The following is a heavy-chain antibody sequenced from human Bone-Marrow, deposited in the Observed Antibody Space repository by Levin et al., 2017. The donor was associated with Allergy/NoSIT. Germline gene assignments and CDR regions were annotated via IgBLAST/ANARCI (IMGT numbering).Heavy chain of an antibody. CDR1: GFTFSSYS. CDR2: ISSSSSTI. J-gene: IGHJ5*02. D-gene: IGHD2-8*01. CDR3: ARVISGVYATNWFDP. V-gene: IGHV3-48*04. Sequence: GESLKISCAASGFTFSSYSMNWVRQAPGKGLEWVSYISSSSSTIYYADSVKGRFTISRDNAKNSLYLQMNSLRAEDTAVYYCARVISGVYATNWFDPWGQGTLVTVSS.